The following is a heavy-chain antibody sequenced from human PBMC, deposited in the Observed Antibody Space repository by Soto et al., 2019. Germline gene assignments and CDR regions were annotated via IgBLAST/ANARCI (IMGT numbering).Heavy chain of an antibody. CDR2: IKPATGAA. CDR3: AWGGGVRVPGYAAFEM. CDR1: AYPVTAYY. Sequence: QLHLVQSGAVVKKPGASVTVSCSASAYPVTAYYMHWVRQAPGRGLEWMGWIKPATGAAKYTQTSQGRVTMTKPASTKTVFMELGGLATEDGAVFYGAWGGGVRVPGYAAFEMWGQGTLVTVSS. D-gene: IGHD2-2*03. V-gene: IGHV1-2*02. J-gene: IGHJ3*02.